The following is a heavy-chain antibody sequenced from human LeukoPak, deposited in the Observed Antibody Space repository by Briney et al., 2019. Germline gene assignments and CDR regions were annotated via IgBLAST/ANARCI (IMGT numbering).Heavy chain of an antibody. D-gene: IGHD6-19*01. CDR2: IYYSGST. CDR3: ARGHQYTSGWYVIDY. J-gene: IGHJ4*02. Sequence: PSETLSLTCTVSGGSISSSSYYWGWIRQPPGEGLEWIGSIYYSGSTYYNPSLKSRVTISVDTSNKQFSLKLSSVTAADTAVYYCARGHQYTSGWYVIDYWGQGTLVTVSS. CDR1: GGSISSSSYY. V-gene: IGHV4-39*07.